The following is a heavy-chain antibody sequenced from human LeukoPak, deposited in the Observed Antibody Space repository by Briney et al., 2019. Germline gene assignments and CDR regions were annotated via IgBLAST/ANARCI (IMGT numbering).Heavy chain of an antibody. D-gene: IGHD3-10*01. CDR1: GGSISSYY. CDR2: IYYSGST. J-gene: IGHJ4*02. V-gene: IGHV4-59*07. Sequence: PSDTLSLTCTVAGGSISSYYWSWIRQPPGKGLEWIGYIYYSGSTNYNPSLKSRVTIAVDTSKNQFSLKLSSVTAADTAVYYCARADYYGSGSYLQNFDYWGQGTLVTVSS. CDR3: ARADYYGSGSYLQNFDY.